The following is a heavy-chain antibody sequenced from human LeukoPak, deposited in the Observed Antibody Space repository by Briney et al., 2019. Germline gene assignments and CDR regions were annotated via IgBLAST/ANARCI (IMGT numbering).Heavy chain of an antibody. Sequence: PGGSVRLSGAASGFTFSSYAMHWLRQAPGKGREYVSAISSNGGSTYYANSVKGRFTISRDNSKNALYLQMGSLRAEDMAVYYCATASGSYYYYYYMDVWGKGTTVTVSS. CDR1: GFTFSSYA. V-gene: IGHV3-64*01. CDR2: ISSNGGST. J-gene: IGHJ6*03. CDR3: ATASGSYYYYYYMDV. D-gene: IGHD3-10*01.